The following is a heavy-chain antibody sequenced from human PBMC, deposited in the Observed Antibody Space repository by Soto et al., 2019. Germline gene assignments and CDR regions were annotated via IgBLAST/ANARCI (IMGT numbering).Heavy chain of an antibody. CDR2: INHSGST. V-gene: IGHV4-34*01. D-gene: IGHD3-22*01. Sequence: SETLSLTCAVYGGSFSGYYWSWIRQPPGKGLEWIGEINHSGSTNYNPSLKSRVTISVDTSKNQFSLKLSSVTAADTAVYYCARGSPLYYYDSSGYYYVAPSENTSNYFDYWGQGTLVTVSS. CDR3: ARGSPLYYYDSSGYYYVAPSENTSNYFDY. J-gene: IGHJ4*02. CDR1: GGSFSGYY.